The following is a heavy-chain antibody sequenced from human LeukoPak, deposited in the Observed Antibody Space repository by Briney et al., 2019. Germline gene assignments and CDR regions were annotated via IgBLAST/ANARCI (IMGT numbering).Heavy chain of an antibody. CDR1: GGSISSYY. D-gene: IGHD3-22*01. Sequence: SETLSLTCTVSGGSISSYYWSWIRQPAGKGLEWIGRIYTSGSTNYNPSLKSRVTMSVDTSKNQFSLKLSSVTAADTAVYYCARVWRDSSYYYLFDYWGQGTLVTVSS. J-gene: IGHJ4*02. V-gene: IGHV4-4*07. CDR2: IYTSGST. CDR3: ARVWRDSSYYYLFDY.